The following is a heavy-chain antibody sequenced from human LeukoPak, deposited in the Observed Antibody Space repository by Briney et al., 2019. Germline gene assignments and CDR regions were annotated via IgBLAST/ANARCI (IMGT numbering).Heavy chain of an antibody. CDR2: ISYDGSNK. D-gene: IGHD4-17*01. CDR3: AKPDTDDYGDYGWGPAEYFQH. V-gene: IGHV3-30*18. J-gene: IGHJ1*01. Sequence: GGSLRLSCGASGFTFSSYGMHWVRQAPGKGLEGVAVISYDGSNKYYADSVKGRFTISRDNSKNTLYLQMNSLRAEDTAVYYCAKPDTDDYGDYGWGPAEYFQHWGQGTLVTVSS. CDR1: GFTFSSYG.